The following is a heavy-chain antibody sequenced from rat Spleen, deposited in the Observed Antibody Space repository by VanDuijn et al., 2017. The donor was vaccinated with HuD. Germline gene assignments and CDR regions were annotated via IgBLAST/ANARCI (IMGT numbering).Heavy chain of an antibody. CDR1: GFTFSNYD. Sequence: EVQLVESGGGLVQPGRSLKLSCAASGFTFSNYDMAWVRQAPTKGLEWVASISPSGGSTYYRDSVKGRFTVSRDNAKSTLYLQMDSLRSEDTATYYCARHGGYAHVDYWYFDFWGPGTMVTVSS. J-gene: IGHJ1*01. V-gene: IGHV5-25*01. CDR2: ISPSGGST. CDR3: ARHGGYAHVDYWYFDF. D-gene: IGHD4-4*01.